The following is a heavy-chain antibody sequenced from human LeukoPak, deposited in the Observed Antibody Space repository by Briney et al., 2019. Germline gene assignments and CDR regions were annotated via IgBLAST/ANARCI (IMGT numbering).Heavy chain of an antibody. D-gene: IGHD5-18*01. Sequence: SETLSPTCTVSGYSISSGYYWGWIRQPPGKGLEWIGSIYYSGSTYYNPSLKSRVTISVDTSKNQFSLKLSSVTAADTAVYYCARDVDTATRGWGQGTLVTVSS. CDR3: ARDVDTATRG. CDR1: GYSISSGYY. J-gene: IGHJ4*02. CDR2: IYYSGST. V-gene: IGHV4-38-2*02.